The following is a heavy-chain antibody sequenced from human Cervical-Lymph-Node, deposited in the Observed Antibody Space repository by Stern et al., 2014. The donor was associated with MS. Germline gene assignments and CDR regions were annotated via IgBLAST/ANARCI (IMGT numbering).Heavy chain of an antibody. CDR3: ARDSRHYDASYYFDS. CDR2: IIPIIGTA. Sequence: VQLVQSGAEVKKPGSSVKVSCKASGGTFSIYAINWVRQAHGHGPEWMGGIIPIIGTANYAQKVQDRVTITADESKRTNHMELRSLRSEYTAVYYCARDSRHYDASYYFDSWGQGTLVTVSS. D-gene: IGHD3-16*01. CDR1: GGTFSIYA. J-gene: IGHJ4*02. V-gene: IGHV1-69*01.